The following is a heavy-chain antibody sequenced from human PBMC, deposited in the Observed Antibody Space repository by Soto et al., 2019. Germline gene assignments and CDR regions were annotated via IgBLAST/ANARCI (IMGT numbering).Heavy chain of an antibody. CDR1: GASVPSSTYY. V-gene: IGHV4-39*01. CDR3: ANDYCDYKSYYGMDV. CDR2: IYYSGST. J-gene: IGHJ6*02. D-gene: IGHD4-17*01. Sequence: QLQLQESGPGLVKPSETLSLTCTVSGASVPSSTYYWGWIRQPPGKGLEWIGSIYYSGSTYYNPYLRSRVTISVDTSKNQVSLKLTSVTAADTAVYYCANDYCDYKSYYGMDVWGQGTTVTVSS.